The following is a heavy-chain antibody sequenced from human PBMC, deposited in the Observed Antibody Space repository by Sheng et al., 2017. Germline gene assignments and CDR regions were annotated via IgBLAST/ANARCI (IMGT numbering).Heavy chain of an antibody. D-gene: IGHD3-22*01. Sequence: QVQLQESGPGLVKPSETLSLTCTVSGGSISSYYWSWIRQPAGKGLEWIGRIYTSGSTNYNPSLKSRVTMSVDTSKNQFSLKLSSVTAADTAVYYCAREPPLAFNYYDSSGTNYYYYGMDVWGQGTTVTV. CDR2: IYTSGST. J-gene: IGHJ6*02. V-gene: IGHV4-4*07. CDR3: AREPPLAFNYYDSSGTNYYYYGMDV. CDR1: GGSISSYY.